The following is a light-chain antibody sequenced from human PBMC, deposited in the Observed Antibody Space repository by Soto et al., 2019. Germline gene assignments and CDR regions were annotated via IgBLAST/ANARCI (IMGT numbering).Light chain of an antibody. J-gene: IGLJ1*01. Sequence: QSVLTQPPSVSAAPGQKVTISCSGSSSDIGNNYVSWYQQLPGTAPKLLIYDNNKRPSGIPDRFSGSKSGTSATPGITGLQTGDEADYYCGTWDSSLSVFYVFGTGTKVTV. CDR1: SSDIGNNY. V-gene: IGLV1-51*01. CDR3: GTWDSSLSVFYV. CDR2: DNN.